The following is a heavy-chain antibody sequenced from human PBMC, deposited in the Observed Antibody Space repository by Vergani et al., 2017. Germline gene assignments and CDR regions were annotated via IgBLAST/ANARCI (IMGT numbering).Heavy chain of an antibody. J-gene: IGHJ3*02. CDR3: ARGHSCSSTSCYVFDAFDI. CDR1: GGSISSGYYY. Sequence: QVQLQESGPGLVKPSQTLSLTCTVSGGSISSGYYYWSWIRQPPGKGLEWIGYIYYSGSTYYNPSLKSRVTISVDTSKNQFSLKLSSVTAADTAVYYCARGHSCSSTSCYVFDAFDIWGQGTMVTVSS. V-gene: IGHV4-30-4*08. D-gene: IGHD2-2*01. CDR2: IYYSGST.